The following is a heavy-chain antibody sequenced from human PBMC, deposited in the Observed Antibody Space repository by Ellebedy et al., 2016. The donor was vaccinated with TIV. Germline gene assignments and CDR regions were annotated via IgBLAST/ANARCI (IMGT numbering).Heavy chain of an antibody. V-gene: IGHV3-7*01. CDR3: ATDGSYGDYRSPAHAFVF. D-gene: IGHD3-10*01. CDR1: GFSFRSYW. Sequence: GESLKISCVGSGFSFRSYWMSWVRQAPGKGLEWVANMRQDGGDKYYVDSVKGRFTVSRDNAQNSLFLQMNSLRAEDTAVYYCATDGSYGDYRSPAHAFVFWGQGTMVSVAS. CDR2: MRQDGGDK. J-gene: IGHJ3*01.